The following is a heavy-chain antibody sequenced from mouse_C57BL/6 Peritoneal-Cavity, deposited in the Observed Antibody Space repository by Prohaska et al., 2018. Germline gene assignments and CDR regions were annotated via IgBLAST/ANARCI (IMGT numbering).Heavy chain of an antibody. CDR1: GFSFNTYA. D-gene: IGHD4-1*01. Sequence: ESGGGLVQPKGSLKLSCAASGFSFNTYAMNWVRQAPGKGLEWVARIRSKSNNYATYYADSVKDRFTISRDDSESMLYLQMNNLKTEDTAMYYCVRGTGTYFDYCGQGTTLTVSS. CDR3: VRGTGTYFDY. V-gene: IGHV10-1*01. J-gene: IGHJ2*01. CDR2: IRSKSNNYAT.